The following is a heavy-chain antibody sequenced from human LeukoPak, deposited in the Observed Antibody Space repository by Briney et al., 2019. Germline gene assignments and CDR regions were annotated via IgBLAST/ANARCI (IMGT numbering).Heavy chain of an antibody. CDR1: GYTFTSYD. Sequence: GASVKVSCKASGYTFTSYDINWVRQAPGQGLEWMGWISAYNGNTNYAQKLQGRVTMTTDTSTSTAYMELRSLRSDDTAVYYCARPSRLHNWFDPWGQGTLVTVSS. CDR2: ISAYNGNT. V-gene: IGHV1-18*01. CDR3: ARPSRLHNWFDP. J-gene: IGHJ5*02.